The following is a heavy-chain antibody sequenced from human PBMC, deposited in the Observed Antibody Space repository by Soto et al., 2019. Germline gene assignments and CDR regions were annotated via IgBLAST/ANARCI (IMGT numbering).Heavy chain of an antibody. Sequence: ASVKVSCKASGYTFTSYAMHWVRQAPGQRLEWMGWINAGNGNTKYSQKFQGRVTITRDTSASTAYMELSSLRSEDTAVYYCARDLPMVRRSPLGFDPWGQGTLVTVSS. CDR2: INAGNGNT. CDR3: ARDLPMVRRSPLGFDP. CDR1: GYTFTSYA. D-gene: IGHD3-10*01. J-gene: IGHJ5*02. V-gene: IGHV1-3*01.